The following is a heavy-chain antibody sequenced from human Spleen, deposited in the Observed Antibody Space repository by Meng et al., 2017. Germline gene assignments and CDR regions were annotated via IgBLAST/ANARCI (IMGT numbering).Heavy chain of an antibody. CDR3: ARVLREGVTATNFDF. V-gene: IGHV4-34*11. CDR1: GGSFSDYY. J-gene: IGHJ4*02. Sequence: QVPLQRWGAGLLKPSETLSLTGVVSGGSFSDYYWSWIRQPPGKGLEWIGYIYYSGSTNYNPSLKSRVTISVDTSKNQFSLKLTSVTAADTAVYYCARVLREGVTATNFDFWGQGILVTVSS. D-gene: IGHD2-21*02. CDR2: IYYSGST.